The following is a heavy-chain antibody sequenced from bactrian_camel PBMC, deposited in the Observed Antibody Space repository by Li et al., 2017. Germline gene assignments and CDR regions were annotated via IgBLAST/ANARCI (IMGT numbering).Heavy chain of an antibody. D-gene: IGHD3*01. CDR2: IDSDGNT. J-gene: IGHJ6*01. V-gene: IGHV3S53*01. Sequence: VQLVESGGDSVRAGGSLRLSCAISGDTTSGYCMGWFRQAPGKEREGVAAIDSDGNTSYADSVKGRFTISKDNAKETLFLQMSSLKHEDTAMYYCAAKLPFECYVDSSGSDFDNWGQGTQVTVS. CDR3: AAKLPFECYVDSSGSDFDN. CDR1: GDTTSGYC.